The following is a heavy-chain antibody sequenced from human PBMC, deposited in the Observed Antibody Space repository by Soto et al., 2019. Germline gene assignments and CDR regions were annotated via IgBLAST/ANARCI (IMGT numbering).Heavy chain of an antibody. CDR2: MNPNSGNT. V-gene: IGHV1-8*01. Sequence: GASVKVSCKASGYTFTSYDINWVRQATGQGLEWMGWMNPNSGNTGYAQKFQGRVTMTRNTSISTAYMELSSLRSEDTAVYYCAREDRFLEWLSHSNWFDPWGQGTLVTVSS. CDR1: GYTFTSYD. D-gene: IGHD3-3*01. CDR3: AREDRFLEWLSHSNWFDP. J-gene: IGHJ5*02.